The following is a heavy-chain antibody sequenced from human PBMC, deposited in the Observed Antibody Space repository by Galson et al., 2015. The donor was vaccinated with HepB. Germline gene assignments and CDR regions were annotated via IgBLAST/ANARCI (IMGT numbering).Heavy chain of an antibody. Sequence: SVKVSCKASGGTFSSYAISWVRQAPGQGLEWMGGIIPILGIANYAQKFQGRVTITADKSTSTAYMELSSLRSEDTAVYYCARLLAAVAGRGDWYFDLWGRGTLVTVSS. J-gene: IGHJ2*01. CDR1: GGTFSSYA. V-gene: IGHV1-69*10. CDR2: IIPILGIA. CDR3: ARLLAAVAGRGDWYFDL. D-gene: IGHD6-19*01.